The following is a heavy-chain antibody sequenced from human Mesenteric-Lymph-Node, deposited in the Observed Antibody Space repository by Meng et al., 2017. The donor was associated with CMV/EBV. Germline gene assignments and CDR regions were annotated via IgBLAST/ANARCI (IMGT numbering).Heavy chain of an antibody. Sequence: YTFTSYAMNWVRQAPGQGLEWMGWINTNTGNPTYAQGFTGRFVFSLGTSVSTAYLQISSLKAEDTAVYYCARGQTKLRYFDWSPTDYWGQGTLVTVSS. V-gene: IGHV7-4-1*02. CDR1: YTFTSYA. D-gene: IGHD3-9*01. CDR3: ARGQTKLRYFDWSPTDY. J-gene: IGHJ4*02. CDR2: INTNTGNP.